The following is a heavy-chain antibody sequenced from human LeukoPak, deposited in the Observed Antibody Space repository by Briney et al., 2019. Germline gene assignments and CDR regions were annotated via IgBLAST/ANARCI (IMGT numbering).Heavy chain of an antibody. CDR1: GFTFSSYW. CDR3: ARVHFSSSPYFDY. Sequence: GGSLRLPCAASGFTFSSYWMHWVRQAPGKGLVWVSRINSDGSTTNYADSVKGRFTISRDNAKNTLDLQMNSLRAEDTAVYYCARVHFSSSPYFDYWGQGTLVTVSS. D-gene: IGHD6-6*01. J-gene: IGHJ4*02. V-gene: IGHV3-74*01. CDR2: INSDGSTT.